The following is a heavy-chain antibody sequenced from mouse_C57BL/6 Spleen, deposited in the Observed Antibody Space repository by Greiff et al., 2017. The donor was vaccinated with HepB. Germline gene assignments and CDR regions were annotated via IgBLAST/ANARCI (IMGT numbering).Heavy chain of an antibody. CDR2: INPNNGGT. CDR3: ARRGYYDYDGDYFDC. D-gene: IGHD2-4*01. CDR1: GYTFTDYN. V-gene: IGHV1-22*01. Sequence: VQLKESGPELVKPGASVKMSCKASGYTFTDYNMHWVKQSHGKSLEWIGYINPNNGGTSYNQKFKGKATLTVNKSSSTAYMELRSLTSEDSAVYYCARRGYYDYDGDYFDCWGQGTTLTVSS. J-gene: IGHJ2*01.